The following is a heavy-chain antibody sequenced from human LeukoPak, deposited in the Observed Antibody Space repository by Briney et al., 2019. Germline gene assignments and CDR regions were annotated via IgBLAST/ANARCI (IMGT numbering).Heavy chain of an antibody. J-gene: IGHJ6*02. CDR1: GFTFSTCA. Sequence: GGSLRLTCAASGFTFSTCAMSWVRQAPGKGLEWVSGISGTTSGTYYADSVKGRFTISRDNSKNTLFLQVNSLRAEDTAVYYCAKVRTYFYHGLDVWGQGTTVTVSS. D-gene: IGHD1-14*01. CDR2: ISGTTSGT. CDR3: AKVRTYFYHGLDV. V-gene: IGHV3-23*01.